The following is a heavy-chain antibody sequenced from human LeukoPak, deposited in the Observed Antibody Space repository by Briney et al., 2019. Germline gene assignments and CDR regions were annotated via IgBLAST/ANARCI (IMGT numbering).Heavy chain of an antibody. V-gene: IGHV3-23*01. CDR3: AKYVSAKGPPYALDV. CDR2: ISTSGGST. Sequence: PGGSLRLSCAASEFTFGSYAMQWVRQAPGKGLEWVSGISTSGGSTWYSDSVKVRFTISRDNSKNTLYLQMNSLRDEDTAVYYCAKYVSAKGPPYALDVWGQGTTVTVSS. J-gene: IGHJ6*02. D-gene: IGHD2/OR15-2a*01. CDR1: EFTFGSYA.